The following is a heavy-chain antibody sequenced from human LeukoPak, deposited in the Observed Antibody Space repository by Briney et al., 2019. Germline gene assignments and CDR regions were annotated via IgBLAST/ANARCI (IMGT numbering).Heavy chain of an antibody. D-gene: IGHD6-25*01. V-gene: IGHV3-43*01. Sequence: GGSLRLSCAASGFTFDDYTMHWVRQAPGKGLEWVSLITWDGGGTYYADSVKGRFTISRDNSKNSLYLQMNSLRTEDTAFYYRARRSAGRLYYYGMDVWGQGTTVTVPS. CDR2: ITWDGGGT. J-gene: IGHJ6*02. CDR3: ARRSAGRLYYYGMDV. CDR1: GFTFDDYT.